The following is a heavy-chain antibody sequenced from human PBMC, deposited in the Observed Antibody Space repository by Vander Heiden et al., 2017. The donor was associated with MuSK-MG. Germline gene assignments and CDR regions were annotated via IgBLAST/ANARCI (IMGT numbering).Heavy chain of an antibody. V-gene: IGHV3-23*01. D-gene: IGHD2-21*02. CDR1: GFTFSHYV. CDR2: ISGSGGNT. Sequence: EVQLLESGGGLVQPGGSLRLPCEASGFTFSHYVLRWVRQAPGKGLGWVSTISGSGGNTYNADSVKGRFTISRDNSKNTLDLQMNSLKAEDTAVYYCAKGPGGGDSIGAFDIWGQGTMVTVSS. CDR3: AKGPGGGDSIGAFDI. J-gene: IGHJ3*02.